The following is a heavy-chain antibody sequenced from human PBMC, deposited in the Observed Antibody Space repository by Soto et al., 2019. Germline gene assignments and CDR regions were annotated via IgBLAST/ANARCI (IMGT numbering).Heavy chain of an antibody. CDR3: ARSLSSSSGYFDP. CDR1: GGSLNNYY. CDR2: IYTTGNT. J-gene: IGHJ5*02. V-gene: IGHV4-4*07. D-gene: IGHD6-6*01. Sequence: PSETLSLTCTVSGGSLNNYYWSWIRQPAGKGLEWIGRIYTTGNTYYNPSLKSRPFISLDTSKSQFFLRLTSVTAADTAMYYCARSLSSSSGYFDPWGQGTLVTVSS.